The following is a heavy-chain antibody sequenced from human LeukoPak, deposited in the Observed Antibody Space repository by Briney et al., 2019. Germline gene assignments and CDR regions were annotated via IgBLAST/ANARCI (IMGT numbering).Heavy chain of an antibody. Sequence: GASVKVSCKASGYTFTSYDINWVRQATGRGLEWMGWMNPNGGNTGYAQKFQGRVTMTRNTSISTAYMELSSLRSEDTAVYYCARVQRWLQLLVYWGQGTLVTVSS. V-gene: IGHV1-8*01. CDR2: MNPNGGNT. CDR1: GYTFTSYD. J-gene: IGHJ4*02. D-gene: IGHD5-24*01. CDR3: ARVQRWLQLLVY.